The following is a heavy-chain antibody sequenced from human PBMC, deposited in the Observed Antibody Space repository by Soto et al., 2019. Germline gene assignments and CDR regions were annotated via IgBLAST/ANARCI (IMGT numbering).Heavy chain of an antibody. CDR1: GFTFSSSA. Sequence: ASVKVSCKTSGFTFSSSAVHWVRQARGHRLQWIGWIDVGSANANYAQMLQERVTISRDMSTSTAYMELTNMDPVDTATYYCARLSSQMASFDYWGQGTLVTVSS. J-gene: IGHJ4*02. CDR2: IDVGSANA. D-gene: IGHD3-10*01. V-gene: IGHV1-58*01. CDR3: ARLSSQMASFDY.